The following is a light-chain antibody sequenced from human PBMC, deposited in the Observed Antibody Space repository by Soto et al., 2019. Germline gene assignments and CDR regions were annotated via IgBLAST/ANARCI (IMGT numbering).Light chain of an antibody. CDR1: SSDVGGHSY. J-gene: IGLJ2*01. Sequence: QSALTQPRSVSGSPGQSVAISCTGTSSDVGGHSYVSWYQHHPGKAPKLMIYDFTKRPSGVPDRLSGSKSGNTASLTISGLQAEDEGDYYCCSYAGSDVVFGGGTKVTVL. V-gene: IGLV2-11*01. CDR2: DFT. CDR3: CSYAGSDVV.